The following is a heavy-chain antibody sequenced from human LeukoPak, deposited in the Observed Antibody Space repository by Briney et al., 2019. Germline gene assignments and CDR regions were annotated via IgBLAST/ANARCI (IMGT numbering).Heavy chain of an antibody. J-gene: IGHJ4*01. V-gene: IGHV4-39*01. CDR2: IYHRGSS. CDR3: ARQWTTVGPFDY. CDR1: GGSINSDSYY. Sequence: SETLSLTCSVSGGSINSDSYYWGWIRQPPGKDLEWIGSIYHRGSSYSNPSLRSRVAIFVDTSKNQFSLRLSSVTAADTAVYYCARQWTTVGPFDYWGHGYLVTVSS. D-gene: IGHD1-1*01.